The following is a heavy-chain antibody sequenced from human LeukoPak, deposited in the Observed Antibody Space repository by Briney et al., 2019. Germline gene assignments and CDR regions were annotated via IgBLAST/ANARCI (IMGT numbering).Heavy chain of an antibody. CDR2: ISAGNANT. D-gene: IGHD5-12*01. J-gene: IGHJ4*02. CDR3: ATGFTSGSFGY. V-gene: IGHV1-3*01. Sequence: ASVKVSCKASGGTFSSNAISWVRQAPGQGLEWMGWISAGNANTKYSQKLQGRVTITRDTSATTAYMELSSLRSEDTAVYFCATGFTSGSFGYWGQGTLVTVSS. CDR1: GGTFSSNA.